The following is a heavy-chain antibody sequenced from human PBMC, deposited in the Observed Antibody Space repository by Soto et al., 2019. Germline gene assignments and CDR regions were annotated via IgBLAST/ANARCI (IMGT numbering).Heavy chain of an antibody. CDR2: ISGSGGST. CDR1: GFTFSSYA. D-gene: IGHD4-17*01. J-gene: IGHJ2*01. V-gene: IGHV3-23*01. Sequence: GGSLRLSCAASGFTFSSYAMSWFRQAPGKGLEWVSAISGSGGSTYYADSVKGRFTISRDNSKNTLYLQMNSLRAEDTAVYYCAKDHMSYGDRERDLDWYFDLWGRGTQVTVSS. CDR3: AKDHMSYGDRERDLDWYFDL.